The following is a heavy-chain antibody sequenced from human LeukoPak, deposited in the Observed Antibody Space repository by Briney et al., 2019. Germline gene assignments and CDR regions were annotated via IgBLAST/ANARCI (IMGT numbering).Heavy chain of an antibody. CDR2: INHNGNVN. V-gene: IGHV3-7*03. D-gene: IGHD3-16*01. CDR1: GFTFSSYW. Sequence: GGSLRLSCAASGFTFSSYWMNWARQAPGKGLEWVASINHNGNVNYYVDSVKGRFTISRDNAKNSLYLQMSNLRAEGTAVYCWARGGGLGVWGQGATVTVSS. CDR3: ARGGGLGV. J-gene: IGHJ6*02.